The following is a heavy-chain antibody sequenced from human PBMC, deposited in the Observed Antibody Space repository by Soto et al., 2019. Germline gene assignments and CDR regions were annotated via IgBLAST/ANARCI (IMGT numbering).Heavy chain of an antibody. Sequence: PGGSLRLSCAASGFTFSSYSMNWVRQAPGKGLEWVSSISSSSSYIYYADSVKGRFTISRDNAKNSLYLQMNSLRAEDTAVYYCARGPSLLPLEGAFDYWGQGTLVTVSS. J-gene: IGHJ4*02. CDR2: ISSSSSYI. CDR3: ARGPSLLPLEGAFDY. CDR1: GFTFSSYS. D-gene: IGHD3-3*01. V-gene: IGHV3-21*01.